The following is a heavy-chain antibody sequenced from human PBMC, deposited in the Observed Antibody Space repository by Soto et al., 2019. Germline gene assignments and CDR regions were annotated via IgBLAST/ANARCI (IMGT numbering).Heavy chain of an antibody. CDR1: GYTLTELS. CDR3: AKVGNSGYDLGAFDI. D-gene: IGHD5-12*01. J-gene: IGHJ3*02. Sequence: ASVKVSCKVSGYTLTELSMHWVRQAPGKGLEWMGGFDPEDGETIYAQKFQGRVTMTEDTSTDTAYMELSSLRSEDTAVYYCAKVGNSGYDLGAFDIWGQGTMVTVSS. V-gene: IGHV1-24*01. CDR2: FDPEDGET.